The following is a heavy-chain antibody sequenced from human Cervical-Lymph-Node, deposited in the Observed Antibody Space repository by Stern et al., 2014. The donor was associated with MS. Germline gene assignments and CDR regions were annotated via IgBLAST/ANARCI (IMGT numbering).Heavy chain of an antibody. J-gene: IGHJ4*02. Sequence: EVQLVESGGGLVKPGGSLRISCAASGYTFSSYSMNWVRQAPGKGLEWVSSIRSSSSYIYYADSVKGRFPISRDNAKNSLYLQMNSLRAEDTAVYYCARDALYGDYDYWGQGTLVTVSS. CDR3: ARDALYGDYDY. CDR1: GYTFSSYS. CDR2: IRSSSSYI. D-gene: IGHD4-17*01. V-gene: IGHV3-21*01.